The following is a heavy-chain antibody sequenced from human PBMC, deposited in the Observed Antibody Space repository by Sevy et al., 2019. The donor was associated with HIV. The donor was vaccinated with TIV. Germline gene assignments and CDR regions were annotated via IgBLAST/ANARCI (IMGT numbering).Heavy chain of an antibody. V-gene: IGHV1-24*01. CDR3: ATTKDYYDSSGYPFDY. D-gene: IGHD3-22*01. J-gene: IGHJ4*02. Sequence: ASVKVSCKLSGYTLTDFSMHWVRQAPGKGFEWVATFDPEDGRTIYAQKFQGRVTMTEDTSTDTAYMELNSLRSDDTAVYYCATTKDYYDSSGYPFDYWGQGTQVTVSS. CDR1: GYTLTDFS. CDR2: FDPEDGRT.